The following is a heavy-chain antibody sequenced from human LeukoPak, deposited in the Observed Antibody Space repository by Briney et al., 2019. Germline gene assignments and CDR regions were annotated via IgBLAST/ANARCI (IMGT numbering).Heavy chain of an antibody. Sequence: GASVKVSCKASGYTFTSYAISWVRQAPGQGLEWMGGIIPIFGTANYAQKFQGRVTITADESTSTAYMELSSLRSEDTAVYYCAREVGYCSSTSCYADSGSYFYWFDPWGQGTLVTVSS. CDR3: AREVGYCSSTSCYADSGSYFYWFDP. D-gene: IGHD2-2*01. CDR1: GYTFTSYA. V-gene: IGHV1-69*13. CDR2: IIPIFGTA. J-gene: IGHJ5*02.